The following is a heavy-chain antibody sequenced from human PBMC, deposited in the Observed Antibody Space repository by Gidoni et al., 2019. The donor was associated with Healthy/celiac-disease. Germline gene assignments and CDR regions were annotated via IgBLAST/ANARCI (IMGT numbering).Heavy chain of an antibody. Sequence: QVQLQESGPGLVKPSQTLSLTCTVSGGSISSGGYYWSWIRQHPGKGLEWIGYIYYSGRTYYNPSLKSRVTISVDTSKNQFSLKLSSVTAADTAVYYCARKGYCGGDCYSFDYWGQGTLVTVSS. J-gene: IGHJ4*02. CDR3: ARKGYCGGDCYSFDY. CDR1: GGSISSGGYY. CDR2: IYYSGRT. D-gene: IGHD2-21*01. V-gene: IGHV4-31*03.